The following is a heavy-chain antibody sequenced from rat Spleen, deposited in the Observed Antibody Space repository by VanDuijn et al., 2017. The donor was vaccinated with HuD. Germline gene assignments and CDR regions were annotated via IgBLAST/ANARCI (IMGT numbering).Heavy chain of an antibody. CDR2: ITTGGDNT. D-gene: IGHD5-1*01. Sequence: EVQLVESGGGLVQPGRSLKLSCAASGFSFSSFAMTWVRQTPTTGLEWVASITTGGDNTYYRDSVKGRFTISRDNARSTQYLQMDSLRSEDTATYYCARHSGTARGVMDAWGQGTSVTVSS. J-gene: IGHJ4*01. CDR1: GFSFSSFA. V-gene: IGHV5S14*01. CDR3: ARHSGTARGVMDA.